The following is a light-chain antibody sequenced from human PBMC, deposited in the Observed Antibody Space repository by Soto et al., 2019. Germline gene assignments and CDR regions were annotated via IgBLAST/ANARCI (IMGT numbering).Light chain of an antibody. CDR3: QLRNDWPFT. J-gene: IGKJ4*01. CDR1: QSVYSY. CDR2: DVS. Sequence: EVVLTQSPATLSLSPGERATLSCRASQSVYSYLAWYQQKPGQPPRLLISDVSNRATGIPARFSGSGYGTDCALTISSLEPEDFSVYYCQLRNDWPFTFGGGTKVEIK. V-gene: IGKV3-11*01.